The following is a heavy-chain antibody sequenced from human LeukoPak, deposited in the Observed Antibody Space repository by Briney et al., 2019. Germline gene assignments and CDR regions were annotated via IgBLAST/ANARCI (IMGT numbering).Heavy chain of an antibody. CDR3: ARGRAYGDY. V-gene: IGHV3-48*02. Sequence: PGGSLRLSCAAPGFSFSRYSMNWVRQAPGKGLEWVSYISSGSSTIYYADSVQGRFTISRDNAKNSLYLQMNSLRDEDTAVYYCARGRAYGDYWGQGTLVTVSS. CDR2: ISSGSSTI. D-gene: IGHD2-8*01. J-gene: IGHJ4*02. CDR1: GFSFSRYS.